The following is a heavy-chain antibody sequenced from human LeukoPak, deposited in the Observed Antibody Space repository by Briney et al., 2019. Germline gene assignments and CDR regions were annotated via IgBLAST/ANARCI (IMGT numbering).Heavy chain of an antibody. Sequence: SVKVSCKASGGTFSSYAISWVRQAPGQGLEWMGGIIPIFGTANYAQKFQGRVTITADESTSTAYMELSSLRSEDTAVYYCARTGYYYDSSGYIESPFDYWGQGTLVTVSS. CDR1: GGTFSSYA. CDR3: ARTGYYYDSSGYIESPFDY. D-gene: IGHD3-22*01. J-gene: IGHJ4*02. V-gene: IGHV1-69*13. CDR2: IIPIFGTA.